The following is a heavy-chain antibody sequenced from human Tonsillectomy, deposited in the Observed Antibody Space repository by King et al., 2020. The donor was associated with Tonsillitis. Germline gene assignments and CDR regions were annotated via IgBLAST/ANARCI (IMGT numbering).Heavy chain of an antibody. J-gene: IGHJ6*02. CDR3: AKGGLGIYDQYGLDV. CDR2: ISGSGGTT. CDR1: GITFSSYA. Sequence: VQLVESGGGLVQPGGSLRLSCAASGITFSSYAMSWVRQAPGKGLEWVSAISGSGGTTFYADSVKGRFTISRDNSKNTLFLQMSSLRAEDTAVYYCAKGGLGIYDQYGLDVWGQGTTVTVS. D-gene: IGHD7-27*01. V-gene: IGHV3-23*04.